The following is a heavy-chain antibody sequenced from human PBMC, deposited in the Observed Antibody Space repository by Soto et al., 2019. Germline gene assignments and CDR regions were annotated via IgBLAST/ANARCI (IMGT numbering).Heavy chain of an antibody. V-gene: IGHV5-51*01. CDR1: GYSFTSYW. D-gene: IGHD3-10*01. CDR2: IYPGDSDT. Sequence: PGESLKISCKGSGYSFTSYWIGWVRQMPGKGLEWMGIIYPGDSDTRYSPSFQGQVTISADKSISTAYLQWSSLKASDTARYYCARSYYGSGSPALVNWFDPWGQGTLVTVSS. J-gene: IGHJ5*02. CDR3: ARSYYGSGSPALVNWFDP.